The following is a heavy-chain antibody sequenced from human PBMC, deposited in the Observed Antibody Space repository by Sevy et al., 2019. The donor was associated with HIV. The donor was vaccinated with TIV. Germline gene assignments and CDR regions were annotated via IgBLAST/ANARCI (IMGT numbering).Heavy chain of an antibody. CDR1: EFNFSSYA. V-gene: IGHV3-23*01. CDR3: APFDY. CDR2: ISGGSSRI. Sequence: GGSLRLSCEASEFNFSSYAMSWVRQAPGKGLECVSSISGGSSRIHYADSVKGRFIISRDNSKNTLYLQMNSLRAEDTAIYYCAPFDYWGQGIQVTVSS. J-gene: IGHJ4*02.